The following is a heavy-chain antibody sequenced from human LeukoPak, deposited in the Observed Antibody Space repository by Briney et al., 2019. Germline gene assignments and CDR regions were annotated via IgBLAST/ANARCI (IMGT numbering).Heavy chain of an antibody. Sequence: ASVKVSCKASGYTFTSYYMHWERQAPGQGLEWMGVINPSGGSTSYAQKFQGRVTMTRDTSTSTVYMELRSLRSEDTAVYYCARQGQGASYYFDYWGQGTLVTVSS. CDR3: ARQGQGASYYFDY. CDR2: INPSGGST. CDR1: GYTFTSYY. V-gene: IGHV1-46*01. D-gene: IGHD1-26*01. J-gene: IGHJ4*02.